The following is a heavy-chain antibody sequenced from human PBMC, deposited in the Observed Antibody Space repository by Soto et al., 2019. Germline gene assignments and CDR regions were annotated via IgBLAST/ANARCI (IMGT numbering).Heavy chain of an antibody. CDR2: ISAYNGNT. D-gene: IGHD3-9*01. J-gene: IGHJ6*02. CDR3: ARDRKYYDILTGYLIYYYGMDV. V-gene: IGHV1-18*01. CDR1: GYTFTSYG. Sequence: GASVKVSCKASGYTFTSYGISWVRQAPGQRLEWMGWISAYNGNTNYAQKLQGRVTMTTDTSTSTAYMELRSLRSDDTAVYYCARDRKYYDILTGYLIYYYGMDVWGQGTTVTVSS.